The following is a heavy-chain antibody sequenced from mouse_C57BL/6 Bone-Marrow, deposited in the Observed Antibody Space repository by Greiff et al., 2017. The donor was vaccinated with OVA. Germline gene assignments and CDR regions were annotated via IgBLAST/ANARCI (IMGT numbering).Heavy chain of an antibody. J-gene: IGHJ4*01. CDR1: GFTFSDYG. CDR2: ISSGSSNI. V-gene: IGHV5-17*01. D-gene: IGHD2-14*01. CDR3: TRKVPSAMDY. Sequence: EVQVVESGGGLVKPGGSLKLSCAASGFTFSDYGMHWVRQAPEKGLEWVAYISSGSSNIYYADTVKGRFTISRDNAKNTLLLQMTSLRSEETAMYYCTRKVPSAMDYWGQGTSVTISS.